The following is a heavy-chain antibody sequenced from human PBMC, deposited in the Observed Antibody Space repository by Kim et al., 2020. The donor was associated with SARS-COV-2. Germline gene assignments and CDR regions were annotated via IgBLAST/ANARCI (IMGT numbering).Heavy chain of an antibody. CDR3: VKSPRGLRLGELFFAR. D-gene: IGHD3-16*01. J-gene: IGHJ1*01. Sequence: SVKGRFTISRDNSKNTLYLQMSSLRAEDTAVYYCVKSPRGLRLGELFFARWGQGTLVTVSS. V-gene: IGHV3-64D*06.